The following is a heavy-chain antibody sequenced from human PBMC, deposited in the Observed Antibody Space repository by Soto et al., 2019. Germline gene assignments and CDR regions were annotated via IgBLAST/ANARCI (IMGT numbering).Heavy chain of an antibody. V-gene: IGHV3-53*02. CDR2: IYSGGST. Sequence: EVQLVETGGGLIQPGGSLRLSSAASGFTVSSNYMSWVRQAPGKGLEWVSVIYSGGSTYYADSVKGRFTISRDNSKNTLYLQMNSLRAEDTVVYYCARDLGGSLRGGFDYWGQGTLVTVSS. D-gene: IGHD2-15*01. J-gene: IGHJ4*02. CDR1: GFTVSSNY. CDR3: ARDLGGSLRGGFDY.